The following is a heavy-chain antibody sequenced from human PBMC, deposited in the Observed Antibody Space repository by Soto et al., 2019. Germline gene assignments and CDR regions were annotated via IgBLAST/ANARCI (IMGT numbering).Heavy chain of an antibody. CDR3: ARVYGYVWGSYDF. J-gene: IGHJ4*02. D-gene: IGHD3-16*01. Sequence: EVQLVESGGGLVQPGGSLRLSCATSGFTFSSYWMHWVRQAPGKGLVWVSRINTDGSSTSYADSVKGRFTISRDNAKNTLYLQMNSLRAEDTAVYYWARVYGYVWGSYDFWGQGTLVTVSS. CDR1: GFTFSSYW. V-gene: IGHV3-74*01. CDR2: INTDGSST.